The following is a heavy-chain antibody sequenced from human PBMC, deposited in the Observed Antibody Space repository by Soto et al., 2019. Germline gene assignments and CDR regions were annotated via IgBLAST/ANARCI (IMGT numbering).Heavy chain of an antibody. D-gene: IGHD7-27*01. V-gene: IGHV4-30-4*01. Sequence: QVQLQESDPGLVKPSQTLSLTCIVSGGSISNVNDCWSWIRQRPDKGLEWLGHIYSGGSIYNNPSLTSRVTISVDTSKNQFSLQLSSVSAADTAVYYCARGPSGDKVDYWGQGTLVTVSS. CDR3: ARGPSGDKVDY. J-gene: IGHJ4*02. CDR2: IYSGGSI. CDR1: GGSISNVNDC.